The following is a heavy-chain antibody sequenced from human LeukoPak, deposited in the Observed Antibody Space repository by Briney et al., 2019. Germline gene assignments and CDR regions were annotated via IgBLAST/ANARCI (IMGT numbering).Heavy chain of an antibody. CDR2: ISGSGGST. V-gene: IGHV3-23*01. Sequence: GRSLRLSCAASGLTFSIYAISWARQAPGKGLGWVSAISGSGGSTYYADSVKGRFTISRDNSKNTLYLQMNSLRAEDTAVYYCAKDRKPDKAAGSDYWGQGTLVTVSS. CDR3: AKDRKPDKAAGSDY. CDR1: GLTFSIYA. J-gene: IGHJ4*02. D-gene: IGHD6-13*01.